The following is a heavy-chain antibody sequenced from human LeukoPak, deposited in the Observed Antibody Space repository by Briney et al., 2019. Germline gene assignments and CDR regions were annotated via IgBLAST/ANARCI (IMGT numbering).Heavy chain of an antibody. CDR2: IYSGGST. J-gene: IGHJ4*02. D-gene: IGHD3-22*01. V-gene: IGHV3-66*01. Sequence: PGGSLRLSCAASGFTVSSNFMNWVRQTPGKGLEWVSVIYSGGSTYYADSVKGRFTISRDISKNTLYLQMNSLRAEDTAVYYCARDWDYYDSSGYYLFDYWGQGTLVTVSS. CDR1: GFTVSSNF. CDR3: ARDWDYYDSSGYYLFDY.